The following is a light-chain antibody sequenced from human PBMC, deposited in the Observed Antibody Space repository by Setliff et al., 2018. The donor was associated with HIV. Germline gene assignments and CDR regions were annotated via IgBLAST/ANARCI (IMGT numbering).Light chain of an antibody. CDR2: EVS. CDR1: SSDVGGYNY. CDR3: SSYTSSSTLV. J-gene: IGLJ1*01. V-gene: IGLV2-14*01. Sequence: QSVLTQPASVSGSPGQSITISCTGTSSDVGGYNYVSWYQQHPGKAPKLMFYEVSNRPSGVSNRSSGSKSANTASLTISGLQAEDEADYYCSSYTSSSTLVFGTGTKVTVL.